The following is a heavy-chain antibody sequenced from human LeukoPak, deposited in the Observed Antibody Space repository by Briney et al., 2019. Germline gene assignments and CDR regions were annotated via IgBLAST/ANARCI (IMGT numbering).Heavy chain of an antibody. Sequence: GGSLRLSCAVSGFTFSSFAMSWVRQAPGRGLEWVSAISGSGGGTYYADSVKGRFTTSRDNSKNTLYLQMNSLRAEDTALYYCAKGAELYGDRHTLDYWGQGTLVTVSS. CDR3: AKGAELYGDRHTLDY. CDR2: ISGSGGGT. V-gene: IGHV3-23*01. J-gene: IGHJ4*02. CDR1: GFTFSSFA. D-gene: IGHD4-17*01.